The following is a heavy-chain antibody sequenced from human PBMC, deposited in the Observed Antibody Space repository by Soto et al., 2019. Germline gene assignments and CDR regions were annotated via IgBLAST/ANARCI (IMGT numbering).Heavy chain of an antibody. Sequence: SETLSLTCAVYGGSFSGYYWSWIRQPPGKGLEWIGEINHSGSTNYNPSLKSRVTISGDTSKNQFSLKLSSVTAADTAVYYCGRAGTYYYDSSGYYRFDYWGQGTLVTVSS. CDR1: GGSFSGYY. CDR2: INHSGST. J-gene: IGHJ4*02. D-gene: IGHD3-22*01. CDR3: GRAGTYYYDSSGYYRFDY. V-gene: IGHV4-34*01.